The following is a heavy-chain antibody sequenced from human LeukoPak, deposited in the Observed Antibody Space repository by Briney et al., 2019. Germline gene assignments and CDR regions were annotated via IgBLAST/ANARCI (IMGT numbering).Heavy chain of an antibody. J-gene: IGHJ5*02. V-gene: IGHV4-4*07. CDR1: GGSISSYY. D-gene: IGHD2-2*01. CDR2: VYTSGST. Sequence: PSETLSLTCTVSGGSISSYYWSWIRQPAGKGLEWIGRVYTSGSTNYNPSLKSRVTMSVDMSKNQLSLKLSSVTAADTAVYYCARDREGCGSTNCYQIWFVPWGQGTLVTVSS. CDR3: ARDREGCGSTNCYQIWFVP.